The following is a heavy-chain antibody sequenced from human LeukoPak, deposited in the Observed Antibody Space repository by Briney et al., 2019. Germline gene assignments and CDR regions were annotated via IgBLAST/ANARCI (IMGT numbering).Heavy chain of an antibody. CDR2: IYDSGNT. V-gene: IGHV4-59*11. CDR3: AREVLQGSSEGMDV. Sequence: PSETLSPTCTVSGGSLSSHYWSWVRQPPGQGLEWLAYIYDSGNTNYNPSLKSRLSISMDTSKNQFSLNLTSVTAADTAVYYGAREVLQGSSEGMDVWGKGTTVIVSS. CDR1: GGSLSSHY. J-gene: IGHJ6*04. D-gene: IGHD1-26*01.